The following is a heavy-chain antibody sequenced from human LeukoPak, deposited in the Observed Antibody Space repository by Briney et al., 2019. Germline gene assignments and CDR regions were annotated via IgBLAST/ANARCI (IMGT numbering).Heavy chain of an antibody. CDR2: IYSGGST. D-gene: IGHD1-14*01. CDR1: GFTVSSNY. J-gene: IGHJ4*02. CDR3: ARGSTTHSDY. Sequence: PGGSLRLSCAASGFTVSSNYMSWVPQAPGKGLEWVLVIYSGGSTYYADSVKGRFTISRDNSKNTLYLQMNSLRAEDTAVYYCARGSTTHSDYWGQGTLVTVSS. V-gene: IGHV3-53*01.